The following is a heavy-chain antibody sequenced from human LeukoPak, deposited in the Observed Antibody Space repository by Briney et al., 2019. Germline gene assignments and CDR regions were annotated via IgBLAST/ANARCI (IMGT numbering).Heavy chain of an antibody. CDR1: GYTFTSYY. V-gene: IGHV1-46*01. D-gene: IGHD1-26*01. CDR3: ARDCYKAVVGATDYYHMDV. Sequence: ASVKVSCKASGYTFTSYYMHWVRQAPGQGLEWMGIINPSGGSTSYAQKFQGRVTMTRDMSTSTVYMELSSLRSEDTAVYYCARDCYKAVVGATDYYHMDVWGKGTTVTVSS. CDR2: INPSGGST. J-gene: IGHJ6*03.